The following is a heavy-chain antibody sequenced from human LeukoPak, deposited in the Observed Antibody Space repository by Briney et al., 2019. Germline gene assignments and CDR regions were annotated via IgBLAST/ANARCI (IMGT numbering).Heavy chain of an antibody. CDR2: INTDGTTT. J-gene: IGHJ5*02. V-gene: IGHV3-74*01. Sequence: GGSLRLSCAASGFIFSAYWMHWVRQTPGKGLVWVSRINTDGTTTNYADSVKGRFTIFRDNAKNTVYLQMNSLRDEDTAVYYCVTAGGSGSYGRFAPWGQGTLVSVSS. CDR1: GFIFSAYW. CDR3: VTAGGSGSYGRFAP. D-gene: IGHD3-10*01.